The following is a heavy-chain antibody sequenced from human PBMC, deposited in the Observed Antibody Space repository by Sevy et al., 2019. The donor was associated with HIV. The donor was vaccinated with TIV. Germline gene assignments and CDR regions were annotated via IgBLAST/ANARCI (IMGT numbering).Heavy chain of an antibody. CDR2: ISYDGSNK. Sequence: GGSLRLSCAASGFTFSSYAMHWVRQAPGKGLEWVAVISYDGSNKYYADSVKGRFTISRDNSKNTLYLQMNSLRAEDTAVYYCARDHLSYDILTGGGSAFDYWCQGTLVTVSS. J-gene: IGHJ4*02. CDR3: ARDHLSYDILTGGGSAFDY. CDR1: GFTFSSYA. D-gene: IGHD3-9*01. V-gene: IGHV3-30-3*01.